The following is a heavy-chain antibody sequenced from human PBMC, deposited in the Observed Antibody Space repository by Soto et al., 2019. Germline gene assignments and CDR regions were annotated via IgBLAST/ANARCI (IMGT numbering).Heavy chain of an antibody. V-gene: IGHV2-70*04. J-gene: IGHJ4*02. CDR1: GFSLSTSGMR. CDR2: IDWDDDK. CDR3: ARMPGGGGYFDD. D-gene: IGHD2-15*01. Sequence: SCPPLVNPTQTLTLTCTFSGFSLSTSGMRVSWIRQPPGKALEWLARIDWDDDKFYSTSLKTRLTISKDTSKNQVVLTMTNMDTVDTATYYCARMPGGGGYFDDWGQGTRVTV.